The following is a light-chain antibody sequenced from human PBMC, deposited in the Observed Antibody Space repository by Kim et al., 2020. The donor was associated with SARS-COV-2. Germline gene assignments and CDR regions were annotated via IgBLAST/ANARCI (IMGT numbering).Light chain of an antibody. J-gene: IGKJ1*01. CDR2: GAS. CDR3: QQYGSSPRT. CDR1: QSVSSSY. V-gene: IGKV3-20*01. Sequence: SPGYRATLSCRASQSVSSSYLAWYQQKPGQAPRLLIYGASSRATGIPDRFSGSGSGTDFTLTISRLEPEDFAVYYCQQYGSSPRTFGQGTKVEIK.